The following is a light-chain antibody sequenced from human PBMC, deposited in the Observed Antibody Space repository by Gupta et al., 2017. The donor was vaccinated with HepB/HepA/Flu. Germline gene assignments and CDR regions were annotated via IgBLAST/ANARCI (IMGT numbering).Light chain of an antibody. V-gene: IGLV3-19*01. CDR1: SLRTYY. J-gene: IGLJ2*01. Sequence: SSELTSDPAVSVAFGPTVRNPCQGDSLRTYYASWYQQKPGQAPVLVIYGKNNRPSGIPDRFSGSSSGNTASLTITGAQAGDEADYYCNSRDSSDNHVVFGGGTKLTVL. CDR2: GKN. CDR3: NSRDSSDNHVV.